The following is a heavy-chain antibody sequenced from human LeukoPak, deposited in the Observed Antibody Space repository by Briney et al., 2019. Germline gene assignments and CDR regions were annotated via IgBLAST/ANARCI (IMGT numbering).Heavy chain of an antibody. V-gene: IGHV4-59*11. CDR2: IYYSGST. CDR3: ARAYSGYDFFDY. CDR1: GASISSHC. J-gene: IGHJ4*02. D-gene: IGHD5-12*01. Sequence: SETLSLTCTVSGASISSHCWSWIRQSPGKGLEWIGYIYYSGSTNYNPSLKSRVTISLDTSKNQFSLKLNSVTAADTAVYYCARAYSGYDFFDYWGQGTLVTVSS.